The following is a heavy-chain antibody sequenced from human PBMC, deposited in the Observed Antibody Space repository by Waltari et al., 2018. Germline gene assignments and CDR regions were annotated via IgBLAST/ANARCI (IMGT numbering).Heavy chain of an antibody. CDR2: IYSDGTT. CDR3: ARFIVVVPAAMRDDAFDI. Sequence: EVQLVESGGGLTQPGGSLRLSCAASGFTVSSNYMSWARQAPGKGLEGVSAIYSDGTTYYTDSVKVRFTISRDSSKDTLYLQMNSLRAEDSAVYYCARFIVVVPAAMRDDAFDIWGQGTMVTVSS. V-gene: IGHV3-53*01. CDR1: GFTVSSNY. J-gene: IGHJ3*02. D-gene: IGHD2-2*01.